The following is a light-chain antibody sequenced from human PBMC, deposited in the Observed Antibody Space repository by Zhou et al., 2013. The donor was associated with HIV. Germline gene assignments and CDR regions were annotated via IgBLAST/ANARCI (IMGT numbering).Light chain of an antibody. CDR3: QQYGSSPIT. CDR1: QSVTADY. Sequence: EIVLTQSPGTLSLSPGERATLSCRASQSVTADYLAWYQQKPGQAPRLLVYGASSRVTGIPDRFSGSGSGTDFTLTISRLEPEDFAVYYCQQYGSSPITFGQGTRL. CDR2: GAS. V-gene: IGKV3-20*01. J-gene: IGKJ5*01.